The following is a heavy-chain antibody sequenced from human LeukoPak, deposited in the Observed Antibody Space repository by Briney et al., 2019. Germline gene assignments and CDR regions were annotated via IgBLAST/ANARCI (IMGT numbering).Heavy chain of an antibody. CDR1: GGSISSGGYY. J-gene: IGHJ5*02. Sequence: SQTLSLTCTVSGGSISSGGYYWTWIRQHPGKGLEWVGYIYDSGATYYNPSLKSRVTISADTSKNQLSLKLSSVTAADTAVYYCARDGIAAAGRGGNWFDPWGQGTLVTVSS. V-gene: IGHV4-31*03. CDR3: ARDGIAAAGRGGNWFDP. D-gene: IGHD6-13*01. CDR2: IYDSGAT.